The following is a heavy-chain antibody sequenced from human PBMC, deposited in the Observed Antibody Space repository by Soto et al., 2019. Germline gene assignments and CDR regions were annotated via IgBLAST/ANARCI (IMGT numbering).Heavy chain of an antibody. D-gene: IGHD5-18*01. CDR3: ARQLWGNGYFDL. Sequence: QLQLQESGPGLVKPSETLSLTCTVSGGSISSSSYYWGWIRQPPGKGLEWIGSIYYSGSTYYNPSLKSRVTIAVDTSKNQFSRKLSSVTAADTAVYYCARQLWGNGYFDLWGRGTLVTVSS. CDR1: GGSISSSSYY. V-gene: IGHV4-39*01. J-gene: IGHJ2*01. CDR2: IYYSGST.